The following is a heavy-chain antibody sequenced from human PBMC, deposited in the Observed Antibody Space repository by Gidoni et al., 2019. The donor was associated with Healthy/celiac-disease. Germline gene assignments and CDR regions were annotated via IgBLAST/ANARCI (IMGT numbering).Heavy chain of an antibody. CDR1: GVTFSGSA. CDR3: IETTVTEGDY. Sequence: EVQLVESGGGLVQPGGSLKLSCAASGVTFSGSAMHWVRKASGKGLEWVGRIRSKANSYATAYAASVKGRFTISRDDSKNTAYLQMNSLKTEDTAVYYCIETTVTEGDYWGQGTLVTVSS. CDR2: IRSKANSYAT. J-gene: IGHJ4*02. D-gene: IGHD4-17*01. V-gene: IGHV3-73*02.